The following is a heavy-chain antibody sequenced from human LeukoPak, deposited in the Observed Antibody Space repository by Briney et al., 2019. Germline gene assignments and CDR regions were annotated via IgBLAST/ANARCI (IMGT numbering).Heavy chain of an antibody. V-gene: IGHV3-23*01. CDR3: AKAGSYSDISVYPLASFDF. D-gene: IGHD3-22*01. J-gene: IGHJ3*01. CDR2: ISASGGSA. CDR1: GFTFSNSD. Sequence: GGSLRLSCAASGFTFSNSDMNCVRQAPGKGLEEFSVISASGGSAHYADSVRGRFTISRDNSKNTLYLQMHSLRAEDTAVYYCAKAGSYSDISVYPLASFDFWGQGTMVTVSS.